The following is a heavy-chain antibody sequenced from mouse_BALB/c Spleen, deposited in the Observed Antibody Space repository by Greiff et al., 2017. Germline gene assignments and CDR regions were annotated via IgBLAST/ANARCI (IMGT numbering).Heavy chain of an antibody. CDR2: ISYSGST. Sequence: DVKLVESGPGLVKPSQSLSLTCTVTGYSITSDYAWNWIRQFPGNKLEWMGYISYSGSTSYNPSLKSRISITRDTSKNQFFLQLNSVTTEDTATYYCAIYGNYGVDYWGQGTTLTVSS. CDR3: AIYGNYGVDY. CDR1: GYSITSDYA. D-gene: IGHD2-1*01. J-gene: IGHJ2*01. V-gene: IGHV3-2*02.